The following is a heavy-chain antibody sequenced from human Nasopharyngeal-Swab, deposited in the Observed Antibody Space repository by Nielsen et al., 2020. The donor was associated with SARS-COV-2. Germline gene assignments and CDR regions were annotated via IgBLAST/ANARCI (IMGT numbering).Heavy chain of an antibody. Sequence: GESLKISCAASGFTFTDYVMNWVRQTPGKGLEWVAIIKQDGSETYYVDSVRGRFTISRDNAKNSLSLVMTSLRADDTAVYYCAGGTGWLTDSWGQGTLVTVSS. D-gene: IGHD3-9*01. J-gene: IGHJ4*02. V-gene: IGHV3-7*03. CDR1: GFTFTDYV. CDR3: AGGTGWLTDS. CDR2: IKQDGSET.